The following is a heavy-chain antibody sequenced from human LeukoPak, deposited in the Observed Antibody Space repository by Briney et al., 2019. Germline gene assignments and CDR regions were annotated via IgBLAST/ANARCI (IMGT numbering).Heavy chain of an antibody. J-gene: IGHJ4*02. V-gene: IGHV3-7*01. CDR3: ARVGRYSYAHNS. CDR2: IKQDGSEK. CDR1: GFTFSGYW. Sequence: GGSLRLSCAASGFTFSGYWMSWVRQAPGKGLEWVANIKQDGSEKYYVDSVKGRFTISRDNAKNSLFLQMNSLRAEDTAVYYCARVGRYSYAHNSWGQGTLVTVSS. D-gene: IGHD5-18*01.